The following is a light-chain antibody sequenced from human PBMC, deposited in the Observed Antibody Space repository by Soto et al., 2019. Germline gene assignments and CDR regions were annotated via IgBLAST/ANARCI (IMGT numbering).Light chain of an antibody. J-gene: IGLJ2*01. CDR2: EVN. CDR3: SSYAGSNKV. CDR1: SSDVGSSNY. Sequence: QSALTQPPSASGSPGQSVTISCTETSSDVGSSNYVSWYQHHPGKAPEVIIYEVNKRPSGVPDRFSGSKSGNTASLTVSGLQAEDEADYYCSSYAGSNKVFGGGTQLTVL. V-gene: IGLV2-8*01.